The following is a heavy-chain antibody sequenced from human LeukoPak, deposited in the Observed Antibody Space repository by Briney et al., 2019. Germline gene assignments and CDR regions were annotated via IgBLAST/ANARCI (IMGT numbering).Heavy chain of an antibody. CDR3: AKDGAVVVVVAATKLQYYFDY. V-gene: IGHV3-30*18. J-gene: IGHJ4*02. CDR1: GFTFSDYY. D-gene: IGHD2-15*01. CDR2: ISYDGSNK. Sequence: GGSLRLSCAASGFTFSDYYMSWIRQAPGKGLEWVAVISYDGSNKYYADSVKGRFTISRDNSKNTLYLQMNSLRAEDTAVYYCAKDGAVVVVVAATKLQYYFDYWGQGTLVTVSS.